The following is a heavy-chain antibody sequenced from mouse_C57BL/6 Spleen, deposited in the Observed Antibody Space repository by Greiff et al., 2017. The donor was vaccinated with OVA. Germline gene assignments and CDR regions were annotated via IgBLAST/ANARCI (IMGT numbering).Heavy chain of an antibody. D-gene: IGHD2-4*01. CDR2: ISYSGST. J-gene: IGHJ4*01. CDR3: ASRLDYAMDY. CDR1: GYSITSDY. V-gene: IGHV3-8*01. Sequence: EVKLQESGPGLAKPSQTLSLTCSVTGYSITSDYWNWIRKLPGKKLEYMGYISYSGSTYSNPSLNTRISITRDTSKNQYYLQLNSVTTEDTATKYCASRLDYAMDYWGQGTSVTVSS.